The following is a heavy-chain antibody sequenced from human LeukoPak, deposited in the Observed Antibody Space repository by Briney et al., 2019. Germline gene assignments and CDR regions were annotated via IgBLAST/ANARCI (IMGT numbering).Heavy chain of an antibody. D-gene: IGHD3-22*01. J-gene: IGHJ4*02. CDR3: ARNSSGYSSPFDY. CDR2: IGAYNGNT. CDR1: GYTFTSYG. Sequence: GASVKVSCKASGYTFTSYGITWVRQAPGQGLEWMGWIGAYNGNTNYAQKFQDRVTMTTDTSTSTGYMELRSLRPDDTAVYYCARNSSGYSSPFDYWGQGTLVIVSS. V-gene: IGHV1-18*01.